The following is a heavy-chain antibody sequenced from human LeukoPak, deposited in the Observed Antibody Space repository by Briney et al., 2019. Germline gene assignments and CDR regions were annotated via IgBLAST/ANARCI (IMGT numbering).Heavy chain of an antibody. D-gene: IGHD6-19*01. CDR2: INPNSGGT. CDR3: ARDMDSSGWYFFDY. J-gene: IGHJ4*02. CDR1: GYTFTGYY. V-gene: IGHV1-2*02. Sequence: GASVKVSCKASGYTFTGYYMHWVRPAPGQGLEWMGWINPNSGGTNYAQKFQGRVTMTRDTSISTAYMELSRLRSDDTAVYYCARDMDSSGWYFFDYWGQGTLVTVSS.